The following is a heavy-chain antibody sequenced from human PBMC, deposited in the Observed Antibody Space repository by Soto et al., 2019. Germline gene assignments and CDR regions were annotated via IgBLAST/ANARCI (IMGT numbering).Heavy chain of an antibody. J-gene: IGHJ4*02. CDR1: GFTFSSYG. D-gene: IGHD1-26*01. V-gene: IGHV3-30*18. Sequence: QVQLVESGGGVVQPGRSLRLSCAASGFTFSSYGMHWVRQAPGKGLEWVAVISYDGSNKYYADSVKGRFTISRDNSKNTLYLQMSSLRAEDTAVYYCAKDQGRSYAKFDYWGQGTLVTVSS. CDR3: AKDQGRSYAKFDY. CDR2: ISYDGSNK.